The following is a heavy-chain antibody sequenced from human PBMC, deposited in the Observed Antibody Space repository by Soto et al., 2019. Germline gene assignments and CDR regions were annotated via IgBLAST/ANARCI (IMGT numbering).Heavy chain of an antibody. J-gene: IGHJ4*02. CDR3: AREASPHYDFWGGYRPFDY. Sequence: GASVKVSCKASGGTFSSYAISWVRQAPGQGLEWMGGIIPIFGTANYAQKFQGRVTITTDESTSTAYMELSSLRSEDTAVYYCAREASPHYDFWGGYRPFDYWGQGTLVTVSS. D-gene: IGHD3-3*01. V-gene: IGHV1-69*05. CDR1: GGTFSSYA. CDR2: IIPIFGTA.